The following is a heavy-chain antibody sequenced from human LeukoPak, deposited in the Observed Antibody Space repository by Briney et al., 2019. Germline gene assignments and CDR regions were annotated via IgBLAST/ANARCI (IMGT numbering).Heavy chain of an antibody. CDR3: ARGGTEFVAVTAVNWFDP. D-gene: IGHD6-19*01. V-gene: IGHV1-69*04. CDR1: GGTFSHYA. J-gene: IGHJ5*02. CDR2: IIPILGIA. Sequence: SVKVSCKASGGTFSHYAISWVRQAPGQGLEWMGRIIPILGIANYAQKFQGRVTIPADKSTSTAYMELSSLRSEDTAVYYCARGGTEFVAVTAVNWFDPWGQGTLVTVSS.